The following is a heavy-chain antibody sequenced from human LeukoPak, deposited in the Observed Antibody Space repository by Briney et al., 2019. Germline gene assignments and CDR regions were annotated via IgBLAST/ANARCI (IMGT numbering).Heavy chain of an antibody. J-gene: IGHJ3*02. D-gene: IGHD3-22*01. Sequence: GGALRLSCAASGFTVSTNYMSWVRQAPGKGLEWVSLIYSGGITQYADSVKGRFTISRDNSKNTLYLQMTSLRAEDTAVYHCARDGYYDSSGYRKHDGFDIWGQGTLVTVSS. CDR1: GFTVSTNY. CDR3: ARDGYYDSSGYRKHDGFDI. V-gene: IGHV3-66*01. CDR2: IYSGGIT.